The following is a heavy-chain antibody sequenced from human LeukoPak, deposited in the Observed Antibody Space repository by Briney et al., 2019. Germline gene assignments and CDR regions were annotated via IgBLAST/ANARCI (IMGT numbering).Heavy chain of an antibody. V-gene: IGHV4-39*07. CDR2: IYYSGST. CDR1: GGSISSSSYY. J-gene: IGHJ4*02. D-gene: IGHD3-22*01. Sequence: SETLSLTCTVSGGSISSSSYYWGWIRQPPGKGLEWIGSIYYSGSTYYNPSLKSRVTISVDTSKNQFSLKLSSVTAADTAVYYCARLSLYYCDSSGYYYFDYWGQGTLVTVSS. CDR3: ARLSLYYCDSSGYYYFDY.